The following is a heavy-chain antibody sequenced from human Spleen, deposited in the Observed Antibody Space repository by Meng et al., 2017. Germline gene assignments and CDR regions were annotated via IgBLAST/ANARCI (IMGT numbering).Heavy chain of an antibody. CDR3: ARASWSDGYGYYFDY. CDR1: GFTFSSYS. CDR2: ISSSSSYI. V-gene: IGHV3-21*01. D-gene: IGHD3-16*01. Sequence: GESLKISCAASGFTFSSYSMNWVRQAPGKGLEWVSSISSSSSYIYYADSVKGRFTISRDNAKNSLYLQMNSLRAEDTAVYYCARASWSDGYGYYFDYWGQGTLVTVSS. J-gene: IGHJ4*02.